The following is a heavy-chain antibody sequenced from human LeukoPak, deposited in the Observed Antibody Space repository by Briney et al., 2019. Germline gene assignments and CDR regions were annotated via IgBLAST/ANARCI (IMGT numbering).Heavy chain of an antibody. J-gene: IGHJ4*02. D-gene: IGHD3-10*01. V-gene: IGHV1-46*01. CDR1: GYTFTSYY. Sequence: ASVKVSCKASGYTFTSYYMHWVRQAPGQGLEWMGIINPSGGSTSYAQKFQGRVTMTRDTSTSTVYMELSSLRSEDTAVYYCARDRVYYFGSGSYFGLGYWGQGTLVTVSS. CDR3: ARDRVYYFGSGSYFGLGY. CDR2: INPSGGST.